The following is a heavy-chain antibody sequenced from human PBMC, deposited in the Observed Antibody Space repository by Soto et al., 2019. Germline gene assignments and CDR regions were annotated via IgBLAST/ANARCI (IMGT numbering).Heavy chain of an antibody. CDR2: IGSTDI. CDR3: AKDHFHGNGVFDGFDI. J-gene: IGHJ3*02. D-gene: IGHD2-8*01. CDR1: GFTFHIHA. V-gene: IGHV3-23*01. Sequence: GGSLRLSCAAAGFTFHIHAMSWVRQAPGKGLEWVSTIGSTDIYYADSVKGRFTISRDNSKNMLFLQMNSLRADDTALYYCAKDHFHGNGVFDGFDIWGHGTMATVSS.